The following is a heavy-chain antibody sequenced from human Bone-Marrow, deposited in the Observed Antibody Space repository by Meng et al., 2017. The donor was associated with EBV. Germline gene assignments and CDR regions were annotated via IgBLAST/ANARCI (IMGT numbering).Heavy chain of an antibody. CDR1: GFTFSDYY. V-gene: IGHV3-11*01. D-gene: IGHD3-9*01. CDR3: AREYIDAWFDP. J-gene: IGHJ5*02. Sequence: GLVGGSGGGLVKHGGSLSLSCAASGFTFSDYYMSWIRQAPGKGLEWVSYISSSGSTIYYADSVKGRFTISRDNAKNSLYLQMNSLRAEDTAVYYCAREYIDAWFDPWGQGTLVTVSS. CDR2: ISSSGSTI.